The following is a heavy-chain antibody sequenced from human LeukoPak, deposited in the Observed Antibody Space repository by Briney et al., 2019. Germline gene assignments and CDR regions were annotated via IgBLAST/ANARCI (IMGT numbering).Heavy chain of an antibody. J-gene: IGHJ4*02. CDR1: GFTFSSYW. D-gene: IGHD3-9*01. CDR3: ARHRSRGRAISPFDY. Sequence: GGSLRLSCAASGFTFSSYWMSWVRQAPGKGLEWVANIKQDGSEKYYVDSVKGRFTISRDNAKNSLYLQMNSLRAEDTAVYYCARHRSRGRAISPFDYWGQGTLVTVSS. CDR2: IKQDGSEK. V-gene: IGHV3-7*01.